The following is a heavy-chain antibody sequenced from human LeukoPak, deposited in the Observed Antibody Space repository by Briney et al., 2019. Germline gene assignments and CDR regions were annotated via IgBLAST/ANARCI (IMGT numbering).Heavy chain of an antibody. V-gene: IGHV3-21*01. CDR1: GFTFSSYN. J-gene: IGHJ4*02. Sequence: GGSLRLSCAASGFTFSSYNMNWVRQAPGKGLEWVSSISSSSSYIYYADSVKGRFTISRDNAKNSLYLQMNSLRAEDTAVYYCARDIVIVPAAAYSSGWSHWGQGTLVTVSS. CDR3: ARDIVIVPAAAYSSGWSH. D-gene: IGHD2-2*01. CDR2: ISSSSSYI.